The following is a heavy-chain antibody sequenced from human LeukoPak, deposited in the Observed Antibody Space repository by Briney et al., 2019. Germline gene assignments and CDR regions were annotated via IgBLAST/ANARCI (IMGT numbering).Heavy chain of an antibody. V-gene: IGHV3-21*01. CDR3: ARDFIAAASGRPDY. CDR1: GFTFSSYS. D-gene: IGHD6-13*01. Sequence: PGGSLRLSCAASGFTFSSYSMNWVRQAPGKGLEWVSSISSSSSYIYYADSVKGRFTISRDNAKNSLYLQMNSLRAEDTAVYYCARDFIAAASGRPDYWGQGTLVTVSS. CDR2: ISSSSSYI. J-gene: IGHJ4*02.